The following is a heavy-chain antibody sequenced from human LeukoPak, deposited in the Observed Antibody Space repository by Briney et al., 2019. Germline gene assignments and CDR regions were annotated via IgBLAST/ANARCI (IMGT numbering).Heavy chain of an antibody. V-gene: IGHV3-11*04. CDR3: AKEGGYRYDLDNPLEY. Sequence: GGSLRLSCAASGFTFSDYYMSWIRQAPGKGLEWVSYISSSDSPIYYADSVKGRFTISRDNAKNSLYLQMISLRAEDTAVYYCAKEGGYRYDLDNPLEYWGQGTLVTVSS. D-gene: IGHD5-18*01. CDR1: GFTFSDYY. CDR2: ISSSDSPI. J-gene: IGHJ4*02.